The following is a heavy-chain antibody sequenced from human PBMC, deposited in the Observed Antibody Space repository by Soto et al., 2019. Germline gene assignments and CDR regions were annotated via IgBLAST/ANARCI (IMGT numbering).Heavy chain of an antibody. CDR3: TTEYYGDYHY. V-gene: IGHV3-15*01. Sequence: GGSLRLSCAASGFTFISAWMSWVRQAPGKGLEWVGHIKSKANGGTTDYAAPVKGRFLVSRDDSLNTVYLQMNSLKTEDTAVNYCTTEYYGDYHYWGQGTLVTVSS. CDR1: GFTFISAW. CDR2: IKSKANGGTT. D-gene: IGHD4-17*01. J-gene: IGHJ4*02.